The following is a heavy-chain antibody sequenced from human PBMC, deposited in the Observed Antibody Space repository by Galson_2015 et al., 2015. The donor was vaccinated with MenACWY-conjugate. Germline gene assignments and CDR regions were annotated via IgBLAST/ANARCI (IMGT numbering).Heavy chain of an antibody. Sequence: SLRLSCAASGFTFSIYSMNWVRQAPGKGLEWVSYVSTRSTAIYYADSVKGRFTISRDNAKNSLYLQMNSLRAEDTAVYYCARVGGSSLAPFDYWGQGTLVTVSS. CDR2: VSTRSTAI. V-gene: IGHV3-48*04. D-gene: IGHD6-6*01. J-gene: IGHJ4*02. CDR1: GFTFSIYS. CDR3: ARVGGSSLAPFDY.